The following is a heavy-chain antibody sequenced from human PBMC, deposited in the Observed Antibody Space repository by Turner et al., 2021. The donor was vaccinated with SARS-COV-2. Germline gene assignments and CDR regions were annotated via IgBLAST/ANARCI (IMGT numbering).Heavy chain of an antibody. J-gene: IGHJ5*02. Sequence: EVQLMESGGGLVQPGRSLRLSCAASGFTFDDYAMHWVRQAPGKGLEWVSGISWKSGRIGYADSVKGRFTISRDNAKNSLYLQMNSLKAEDTALYYCVRGLDSMGYNWFDPWGLGTLVTVSS. CDR3: VRGLDSMGYNWFDP. CDR2: ISWKSGRI. V-gene: IGHV3-9*01. D-gene: IGHD2-2*03. CDR1: GFTFDDYA.